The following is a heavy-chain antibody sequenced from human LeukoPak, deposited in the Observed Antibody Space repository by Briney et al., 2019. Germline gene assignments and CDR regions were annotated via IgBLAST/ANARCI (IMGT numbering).Heavy chain of an antibody. J-gene: IGHJ4*02. CDR2: IYTSGST. CDR1: GGSISSGSYY. CDR3: TRRGYKGDF. V-gene: IGHV4-61*02. Sequence: SQTLSLTCTVSGGSISSGSYYWGWIRQPAGKGLEWIGRIYTSGSTNYNPSLKSRVTISVDTSKNQFSLKLSSVTAADTAVYYCTRRGYKGDFWGQGTLVTVSS. D-gene: IGHD5-24*01.